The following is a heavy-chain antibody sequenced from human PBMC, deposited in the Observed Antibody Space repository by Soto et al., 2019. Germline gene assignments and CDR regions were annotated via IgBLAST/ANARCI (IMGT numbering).Heavy chain of an antibody. Sequence: GGSLRLSCAASGFTFSSYAMHWVRQAPGKGLEYVSAISSNGGSTYYANSVKGRFTISRDNSKNTLYLQMGSLRAEDMAVYYCARDRMGSSGWYFDYWGQGTLVTVSA. V-gene: IGHV3-64*01. CDR3: ARDRMGSSGWYFDY. D-gene: IGHD6-19*01. CDR1: GFTFSSYA. J-gene: IGHJ4*02. CDR2: ISSNGGST.